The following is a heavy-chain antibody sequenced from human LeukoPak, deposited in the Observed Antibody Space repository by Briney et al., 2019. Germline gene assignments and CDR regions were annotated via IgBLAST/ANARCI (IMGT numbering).Heavy chain of an antibody. V-gene: IGHV3-23*01. D-gene: IGHD1-7*01. CDR2: ISGSGGST. J-gene: IGHJ4*02. CDR1: GFTFSSYA. CDR3: AKEQRDWNYGVFDY. Sequence: PGGSLRLSCAPPGFTFSSYAMSWVPQTPGKGLECVSAISGSGGSTNYADSVKGRFTISRDNSKNMLYLQMNSLRAEDTAEYYCAKEQRDWNYGVFDYWGQGTLVTVSS.